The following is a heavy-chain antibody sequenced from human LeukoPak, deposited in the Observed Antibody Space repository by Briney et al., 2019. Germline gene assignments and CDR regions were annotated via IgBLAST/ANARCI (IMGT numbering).Heavy chain of an antibody. V-gene: IGHV3-21*01. Sequence: GGSLRLSCAASGFTFSSYSMNWVRQAPGKGLEWVSSISSSSSYIYYADSVKGRFTISRDNAKNSLYLQMNSLRAEDTAVYYCASPGGYCSSTSCYPPRSDAFDIWGQGTMVTVSS. CDR3: ASPGGYCSSTSCYPPRSDAFDI. CDR2: ISSSSSYI. J-gene: IGHJ3*02. D-gene: IGHD2-2*01. CDR1: GFTFSSYS.